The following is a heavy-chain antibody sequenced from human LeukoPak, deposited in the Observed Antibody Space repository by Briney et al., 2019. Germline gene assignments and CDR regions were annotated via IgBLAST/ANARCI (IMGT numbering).Heavy chain of an antibody. J-gene: IGHJ5*02. V-gene: IGHV4-59*01. CDR2: IYHSGRT. Sequence: SETLSLTCTVSGGSMSTYYWSWIRQPPGKGLEWIGYIYHSGRTDYNPSLKSRVTISVDTSKNQFSLKLSSVTAADTAVYYCARDQGNWFDPWGQGTLVTVSS. CDR3: ARDQGNWFDP. CDR1: GGSMSTYY.